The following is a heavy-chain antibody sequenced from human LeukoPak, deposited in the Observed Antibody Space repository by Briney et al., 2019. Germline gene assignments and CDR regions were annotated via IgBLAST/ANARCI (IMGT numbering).Heavy chain of an antibody. Sequence: ASVKVSCKASGYTFTNYYMHWVRQAPGQGLEWMGIINPSDGKTSYAQKFQGRVTMTRDTSISTAYMELSRLRSDDTAVYYCAGGIKAAAGTYYYYMDVWGKGTTVTVSS. J-gene: IGHJ6*03. V-gene: IGHV1-46*01. CDR1: GYTFTNYY. D-gene: IGHD6-13*01. CDR2: INPSDGKT. CDR3: AGGIKAAAGTYYYYMDV.